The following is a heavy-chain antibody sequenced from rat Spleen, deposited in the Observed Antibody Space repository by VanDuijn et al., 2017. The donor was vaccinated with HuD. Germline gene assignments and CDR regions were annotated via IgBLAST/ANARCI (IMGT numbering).Heavy chain of an antibody. CDR3: TREGKLGAHFDY. V-gene: IGHV5-31*01. J-gene: IGHJ2*01. Sequence: EVQLVESGGGLVQPGRSLKLSCAASGFTFNNYWMTWIRQAPGKGLEWVASITNTGGSTYYPDSVKGRFTISRDNAKSTLYLQMNSLRSEDTATYYCTREGKLGAHFDYWGQGVMVTVSS. CDR1: GFTFNNYW. CDR2: ITNTGGST. D-gene: IGHD5-1*01.